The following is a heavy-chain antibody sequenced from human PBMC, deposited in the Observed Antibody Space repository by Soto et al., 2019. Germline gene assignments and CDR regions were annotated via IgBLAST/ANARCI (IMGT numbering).Heavy chain of an antibody. CDR3: ARPARDGDGYNAFAI. V-gene: IGHV1-69*01. J-gene: IGHJ3*02. CDR2: IIPIFGTA. D-gene: IGHD5-12*01. CDR1: GGTFSSYA. Sequence: QVQLVQSGAEVKKPGSSVKVSCKASGGTFSSYAISWVRQAPGQGLDWMGGIIPIFGTANYAQKFQGRVTITADESTSTAYMELSSLRSEDTGVYYCARPARDGDGYNAFAIWGQGTMVTVSS.